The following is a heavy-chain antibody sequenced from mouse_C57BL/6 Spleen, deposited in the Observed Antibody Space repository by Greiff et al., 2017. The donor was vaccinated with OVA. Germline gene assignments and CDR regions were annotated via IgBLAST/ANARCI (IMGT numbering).Heavy chain of an antibody. D-gene: IGHD4-1*01. V-gene: IGHV7-3*01. CDR2: IRNKANGYTT. CDR3: ARSNWEYYFDY. CDR1: GFTFTDYY. J-gene: IGHJ2*01. Sequence: EVKLVESGGGLVQPGGSLSLSCAASGFTFTDYYMSWVRQPPGKALEWLGFIRNKANGYTTEYSASVKGRFTISRDNSQSILYLQMNALRAEDSAAYYCARSNWEYYFDYWGQGTTLTVSS.